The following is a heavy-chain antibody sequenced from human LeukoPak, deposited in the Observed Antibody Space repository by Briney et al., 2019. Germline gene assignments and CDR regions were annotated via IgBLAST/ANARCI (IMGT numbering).Heavy chain of an antibody. CDR2: ISGSGSST. V-gene: IGHV3-23*01. CDR3: ARDRAAPAIGGVDY. J-gene: IGHJ4*02. CDR1: GFTFSSYA. Sequence: GGTLRLSCAASGFTFSSYAMSWVRQAPGKGLEWVSAISGSGSSTYYTGSVKGRFSISRDNSKNTLYLQMNSLRAEDTAVYYCARDRAAPAIGGVDYWGQGTLVTVSS. D-gene: IGHD6-13*01.